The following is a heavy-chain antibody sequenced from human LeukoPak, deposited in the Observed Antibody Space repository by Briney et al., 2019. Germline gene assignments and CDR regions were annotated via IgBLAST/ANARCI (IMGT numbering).Heavy chain of an antibody. V-gene: IGHV1-2*02. J-gene: IGHJ4*02. CDR3: ALVVVAAGALDY. CDR1: GYTFTGYY. Sequence: ASVKVSCKASGYTFTGYYMHWVRQAPGQGLEWVGWINPNSGGTNYAQKFQGRVTMTRDTSISTAYMELSRLRSDDTAVYYCALVVVAAGALDYWGQGTLVTFSS. CDR2: INPNSGGT. D-gene: IGHD2-15*01.